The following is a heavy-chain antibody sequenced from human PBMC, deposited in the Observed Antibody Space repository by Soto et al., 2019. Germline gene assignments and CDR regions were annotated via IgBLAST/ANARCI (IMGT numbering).Heavy chain of an antibody. CDR2: IIPIFGTA. CDR3: ARGRRGSYYDFWSGYYNWFDP. V-gene: IGHV1-69*13. Sequence: VASVKVSCKASGGTFSSYAISWVRQAPGQGLEWMGGIIPIFGTANYAQKFRGRVTITADESTSTAYMELSSLRSEDTAVYYCARGRRGSYYDFWSGYYNWFDPWGQGTLVTVSS. D-gene: IGHD3-3*01. J-gene: IGHJ5*02. CDR1: GGTFSSYA.